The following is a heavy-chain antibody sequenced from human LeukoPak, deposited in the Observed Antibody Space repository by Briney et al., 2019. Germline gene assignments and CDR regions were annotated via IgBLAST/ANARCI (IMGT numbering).Heavy chain of an antibody. CDR2: IRYDGSNK. J-gene: IGHJ4*02. V-gene: IGHV3-30*02. CDR1: GFTFSSYG. CDR3: AKRNSGGDYVDY. Sequence: PGGSLRLSCAASGFTFSSYGMHSVRQAPGKGLEWVAFIRYDGSNKYYADSVKGRFTISRDNSKNTLNLQMNCLRGEDTAVYYCAKRNSGGDYVDYWGQGTLVTVSS. D-gene: IGHD3-10*01.